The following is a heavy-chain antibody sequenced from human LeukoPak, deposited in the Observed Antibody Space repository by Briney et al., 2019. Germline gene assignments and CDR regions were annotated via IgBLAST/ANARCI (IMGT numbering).Heavy chain of an antibody. J-gene: IGHJ4*02. CDR3: AKQQLVRCFDY. Sequence: KPSETLSLTCTVSGGSLTSSSYYWGWIRQPPGKGLEWIGSIFYSGSTYYNPSLKSRVTISVDTSKTQFSLKLSSVTAADTAVYYCAKQQLVRCFDYWGQGTLVTVSS. D-gene: IGHD6-13*01. V-gene: IGHV4-39*01. CDR2: IFYSGST. CDR1: GGSLTSSSYY.